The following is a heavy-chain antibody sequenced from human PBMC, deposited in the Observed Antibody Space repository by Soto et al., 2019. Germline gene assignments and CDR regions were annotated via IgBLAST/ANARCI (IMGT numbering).Heavy chain of an antibody. CDR2: ISAYNGNT. D-gene: IGHD3-10*01. CDR1: GYTFTSYG. V-gene: IGHV1-18*01. Sequence: ASVKVSCKASGYTFTSYGISWVRQAPGQGLEWMGWISAYNGNTNYAQKLQGRVTMTTDTSTSTAYMELRSLRSDDTAVYYCARDPSSIWFGERDAFDIWGQGTMVTVSS. CDR3: ARDPSSIWFGERDAFDI. J-gene: IGHJ3*02.